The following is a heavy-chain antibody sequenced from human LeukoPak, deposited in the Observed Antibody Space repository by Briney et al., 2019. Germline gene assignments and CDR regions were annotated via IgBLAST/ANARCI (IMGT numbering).Heavy chain of an antibody. CDR2: ISYDGSNK. V-gene: IGHV3-30-3*01. Sequence: GGSLRLSCAASGFTFSSYAMHWVRQAPGKGLEWVAVISYDGSNKYYADSVKGRFTISRDNSKNTLYLQMNSLRAEDTAVYYCATTALLDCTNGACPFDYWGQRTLVTVSS. CDR1: GFTFSSYA. D-gene: IGHD2-8*01. CDR3: ATTALLDCTNGACPFDY. J-gene: IGHJ4*02.